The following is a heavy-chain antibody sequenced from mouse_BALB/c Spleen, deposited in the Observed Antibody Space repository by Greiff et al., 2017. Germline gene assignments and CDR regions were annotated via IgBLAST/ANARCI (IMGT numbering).Heavy chain of an antibody. Sequence: EVKLVESGGGLVQPGGSMKLSCVASGFTFSNYWMNWVRQSPEKGLEWVAEIRLKSNNYATHYAESVKGRFTISRDDSKSSVYLQMNNLRAEDTGIYYCTSSYDYYAMDYWGQGTSVTVSS. CDR3: TSSYDYYAMDY. CDR1: GFTFSNYW. CDR2: IRLKSNNYAT. V-gene: IGHV6-6*02. D-gene: IGHD6-5*01. J-gene: IGHJ4*01.